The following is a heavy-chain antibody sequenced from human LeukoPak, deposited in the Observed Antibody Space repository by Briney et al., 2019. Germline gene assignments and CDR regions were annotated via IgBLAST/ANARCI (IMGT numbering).Heavy chain of an antibody. J-gene: IGHJ6*03. D-gene: IGHD2-2*01. V-gene: IGHV1-24*01. CDR1: GYTLTELS. CDR2: FDPEDGET. CDR3: ASYCSSTSCYSRGGIDYYMDV. Sequence: ASVKVSCKVSGYTLTELSMHWVRQAPGKGLEWMGGFDPEDGETIYAQKFQGRVTMTEDTSTDTAYMELSSLRSEDTAVYYCASYCSSTSCYSRGGIDYYMDVWGKGTTVTVSS.